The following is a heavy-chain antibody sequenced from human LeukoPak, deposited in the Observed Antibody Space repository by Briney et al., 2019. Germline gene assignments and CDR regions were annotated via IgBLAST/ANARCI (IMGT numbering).Heavy chain of an antibody. CDR2: INPNSGGT. CDR1: GYTFTVYY. CDR3: ARGFGVLWFGELLPYNWFDP. J-gene: IGHJ5*02. Sequence: GASVKVSCKASGYTFTVYYMHWVRQAPGQGLEWMGRINPNSGGTNYAQKFQGRVTMTRDTSISTAYMELSRLRSDDTAVYYCARGFGVLWFGELLPYNWFDPWGQGTLVTVSS. V-gene: IGHV1-2*06. D-gene: IGHD3-10*01.